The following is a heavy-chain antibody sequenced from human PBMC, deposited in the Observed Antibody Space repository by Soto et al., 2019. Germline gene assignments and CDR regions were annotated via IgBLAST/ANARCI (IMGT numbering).Heavy chain of an antibody. V-gene: IGHV2-5*02. J-gene: IGHJ5*02. CDR3: AHKSSHDSLTP. CDR2: IYWDEDT. D-gene: IGHD3-3*01. CDR1: GFSLSTSGVG. Sequence: QITLKESGPTLVKLTQTLTLTCTFSGFSLSTSGVGVGWIRQPPGKALEWLALIYWDEDTRHSPSLKSRLTXTXLTSKNQVVLTMTDIDPVDTATYSCAHKSSHDSLTPWGQGTLVTVSS.